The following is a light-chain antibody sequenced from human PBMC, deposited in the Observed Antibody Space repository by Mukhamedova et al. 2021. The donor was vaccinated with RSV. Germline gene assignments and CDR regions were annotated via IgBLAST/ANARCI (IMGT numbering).Light chain of an antibody. CDR2: GAS. Sequence: LSCRASQSIRSSYLAWYQQKPGQAPRLLIYGASSRATGITDRFSGSGSGTDFTLTISRLEPEDFAVYYCQLYGTSPPRYTFGQG. J-gene: IGKJ2*01. CDR1: QSIRSSY. CDR3: QLYGTSPPRYT. V-gene: IGKV3-20*01.